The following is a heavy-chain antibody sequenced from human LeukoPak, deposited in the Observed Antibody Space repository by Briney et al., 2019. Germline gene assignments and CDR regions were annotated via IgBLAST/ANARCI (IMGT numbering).Heavy chain of an antibody. J-gene: IGHJ4*02. V-gene: IGHV3-23*01. CDR2: ISPNGGHT. Sequence: GGSLRLSCAASGFTFSSYVMSWVRQAPGKGLEWVSSISPNGGHTYYADSVKGRFTISRDNSKNTLYLQMNSLRAEDTAVYYCAKDRQWGASHFDYWGQGTLVTVSS. CDR1: GFTFSSYV. D-gene: IGHD1-26*01. CDR3: AKDRQWGASHFDY.